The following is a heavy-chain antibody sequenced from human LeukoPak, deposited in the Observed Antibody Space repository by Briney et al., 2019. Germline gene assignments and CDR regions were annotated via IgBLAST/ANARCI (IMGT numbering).Heavy chain of an antibody. Sequence: TSEPLSLTCTVSGGSMSSYYWSWIRQPAGKGLEWIGRVYTSGNTNYNPSLKSRVTMSVDTSKNRFSLKLTSVTAADTAVYYCARGLSHSKDIWGQGTMVTVSS. CDR2: VYTSGNT. CDR3: ARGLSHSKDI. CDR1: GGSMSSYY. J-gene: IGHJ3*02. V-gene: IGHV4-4*07.